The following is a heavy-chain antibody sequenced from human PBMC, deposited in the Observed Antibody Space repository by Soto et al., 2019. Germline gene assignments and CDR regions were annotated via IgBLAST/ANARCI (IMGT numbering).Heavy chain of an antibody. CDR1: GFNFSSHA. CDR3: AKDRGFGAGHGLDV. Sequence: GGSLRLSCAASGFNFSSHAMSWVRQAPGKGLEWVSAISATGGTIYYADSVKGRFTISRDNSKNTLYLQMNNLRAEDTALYYCAKDRGFGAGHGLDVWGQGTTVTVSS. V-gene: IGHV3-23*01. CDR2: ISATGGTI. D-gene: IGHD3-10*01. J-gene: IGHJ6*02.